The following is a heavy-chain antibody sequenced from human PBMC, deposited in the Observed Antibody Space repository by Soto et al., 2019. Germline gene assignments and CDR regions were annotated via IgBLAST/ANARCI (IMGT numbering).Heavy chain of an antibody. V-gene: IGHV3-48*01. CDR3: ARDTNYGDYTKADY. D-gene: IGHD4-17*01. Sequence: GGSLRLSCAASGFTFSSYSMNWVRQAPGKGLEWVSYISSSSSTIYYADSVKGRFTISRDNAKNSLYLQMNSLRAEDTAVYYCARDTNYGDYTKADYWGQGTLVTVSS. J-gene: IGHJ4*02. CDR1: GFTFSSYS. CDR2: ISSSSSTI.